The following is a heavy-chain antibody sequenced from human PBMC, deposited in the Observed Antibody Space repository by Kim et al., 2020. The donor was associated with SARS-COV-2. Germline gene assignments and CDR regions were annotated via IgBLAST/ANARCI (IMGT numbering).Heavy chain of an antibody. J-gene: IGHJ5*02. V-gene: IGHV4-31*03. CDR1: GGSISSGGYY. CDR2: IYYSGST. Sequence: SETLSLTCTVSGGSISSGGYYWSWIRQHPGKGLEWIGYIYYSGSTYYNPSLKSRVTISVDTSKNQFSLKLSSVTAADTAVYYCAREWQGWVDPWGQGTLVTVSS. CDR3: AREWQGWVDP.